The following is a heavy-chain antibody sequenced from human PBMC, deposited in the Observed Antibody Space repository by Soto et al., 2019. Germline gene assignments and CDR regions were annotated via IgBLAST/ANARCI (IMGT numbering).Heavy chain of an antibody. J-gene: IGHJ4*01. V-gene: IGHV3-30-3*01. CDR1: GFMFSAYA. Sequence: GGSLRLSCTASGFMFSAYAMLWVRQALGKGLEWVAAMSYDGTNTYYADSVKGRFTISRDNSKNTLFLQMSSLTADDSAVYYCARDPSPYTSGWYGIDFWGLGTLVTVSS. D-gene: IGHD6-19*01. CDR2: MSYDGTNT. CDR3: ARDPSPYTSGWYGIDF.